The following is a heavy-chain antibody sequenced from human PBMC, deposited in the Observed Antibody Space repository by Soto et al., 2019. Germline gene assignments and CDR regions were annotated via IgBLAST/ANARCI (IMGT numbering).Heavy chain of an antibody. CDR3: ARDSITRVSSDVPGMDV. CDR2: IGEGGFST. Sequence: GGSLSLSWAASGFTFSTYAMSWVRQAPGKGLEWVSVIGEGGFSTQYAASVKGRFTISRDNSKNMLYLQMNSLRSDDTAVYYCARDSITRVSSDVPGMDVWGQGTTVTVSS. CDR1: GFTFSTYA. J-gene: IGHJ6*02. V-gene: IGHV3-23*01. D-gene: IGHD3-16*01.